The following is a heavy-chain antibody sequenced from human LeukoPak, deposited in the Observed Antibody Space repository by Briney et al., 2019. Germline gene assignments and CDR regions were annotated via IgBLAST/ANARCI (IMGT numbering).Heavy chain of an antibody. V-gene: IGHV3-23*01. CDR3: AKETIPLEVPAADNWFDP. CDR1: GFTFSSYA. D-gene: IGHD2-2*01. CDR2: ISGSGGST. J-gene: IGHJ5*02. Sequence: GGSLRLSCAASGFTFSSYAMSWVRQAPGKGLEWVSAISGSGGSTYYADSVKGRFTISRDNSKNTLYLQMNSLRAEDTAVYYCAKETIPLEVPAADNWFDPWGQGTLVTVSS.